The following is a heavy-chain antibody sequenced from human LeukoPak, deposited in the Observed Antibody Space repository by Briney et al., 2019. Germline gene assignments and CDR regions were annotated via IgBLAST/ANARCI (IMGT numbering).Heavy chain of an antibody. CDR2: ISSNGGST. CDR1: GFTFSSYA. D-gene: IGHD3-22*01. V-gene: IGHV3-64*01. Sequence: GGSLRLSCAASGFTFSSYAMHWVRQAPGKGLEYVSAISSNGGSTYYANSVKGRFTISRDNSKNTLYLQMGSLRAENMAVYYCARDAPFEYYYDSSGYLPMDVWGKGTTVTVSS. J-gene: IGHJ6*03. CDR3: ARDAPFEYYYDSSGYLPMDV.